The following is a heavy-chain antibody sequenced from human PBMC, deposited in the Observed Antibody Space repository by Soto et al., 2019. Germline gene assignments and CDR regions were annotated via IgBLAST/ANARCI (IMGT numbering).Heavy chain of an antibody. J-gene: IGHJ4*02. V-gene: IGHV4-4*07. D-gene: IGHD6-19*01. CDR3: ARVAGAKFDF. CDR2: IYHSGYT. CDR1: GGSINTYY. Sequence: SETLSLTCTISGGSINTYYWSWIRQPAGKGLEWIGRIYHSGYTNPNSSLKSRLTMSVDTSKNQFFLRLSSVTAADTAVYYCARVAGAKFDFWGQGILVTVSS.